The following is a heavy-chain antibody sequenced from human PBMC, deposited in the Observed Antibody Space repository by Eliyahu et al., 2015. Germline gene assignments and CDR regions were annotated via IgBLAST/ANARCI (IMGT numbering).Heavy chain of an antibody. CDR2: IYPRDSDT. D-gene: IGHD6-19*01. CDR3: ARPGSSGWFPLPYYFDY. J-gene: IGHJ4*02. CDR1: GYSFTSYW. Sequence: EVQLVQSGAEVKXPGESLKISXKGSGYSFTSYWIGWVRQMPGKGLEWMGIIYPRDSDTRYSPSFQGQVTISADKSISTAYLQWSSLKASDTAMYYCARPGSSGWFPLPYYFDYWGQGTLVTVSS. V-gene: IGHV5-51*01.